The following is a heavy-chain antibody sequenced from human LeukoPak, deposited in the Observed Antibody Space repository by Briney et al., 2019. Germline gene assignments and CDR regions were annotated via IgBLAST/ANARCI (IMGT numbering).Heavy chain of an antibody. V-gene: IGHV4-4*07. CDR2: SDDGGHT. CDR3: ARAARRPHGWTGGSYH. J-gene: IGHJ4*02. D-gene: IGHD6-19*01. Sequence: SETLSHTCSVSGGSINGYKWAWIRQPAGKGLEWLGRSDDGGHTDYSPSLESRLTVSIDKSKNQVSLKLTSVTAADTAVYYCARAARRPHGWTGGSYHWGQGIPVTVSS. CDR1: GGSINGYK.